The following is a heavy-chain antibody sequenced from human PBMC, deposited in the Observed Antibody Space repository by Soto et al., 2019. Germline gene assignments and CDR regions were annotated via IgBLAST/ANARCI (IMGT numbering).Heavy chain of an antibody. CDR2: ISGSGGST. V-gene: IGHV3-23*01. CDR1: GFTFSSYA. D-gene: IGHD5-12*01. Sequence: GGSLRLSCAASGFTFSSYAMSWVRQAPGKGLEWVSAISGSGGSTYYADSVKGRFTISRDNSKNTLYLQMNSLRAEDTAVYYCAKVYDPWDYYYYYMDVWGKGTTVTVSS. CDR3: AKVYDPWDYYYYYMDV. J-gene: IGHJ6*03.